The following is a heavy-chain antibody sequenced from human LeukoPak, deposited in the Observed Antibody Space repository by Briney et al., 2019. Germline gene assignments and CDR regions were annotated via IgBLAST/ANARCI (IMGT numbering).Heavy chain of an antibody. V-gene: IGHV4-59*01. CDR3: ARRTGYLNYYYYYYMDV. J-gene: IGHJ6*03. D-gene: IGHD3/OR15-3a*01. Sequence: SETLSLTCTVSGGSISSFFWSWIRQPPGKGLEWIGTVYYSGINYSSPSLKSRVTLSVDTSKNQFSLKLSSVTAADSAVYYCARRTGYLNYYYYYYMDVWGNGTTVTVSS. CDR2: VYYSGIN. CDR1: GGSISSFF.